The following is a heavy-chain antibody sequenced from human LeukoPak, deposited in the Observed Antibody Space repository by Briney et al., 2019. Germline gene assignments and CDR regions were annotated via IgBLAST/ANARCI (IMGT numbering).Heavy chain of an antibody. CDR3: ARDRGYDYVWVSYRSGDY. D-gene: IGHD3-16*02. V-gene: IGHV3-21*01. CDR2: ISSSSSYI. J-gene: IGHJ4*02. Sequence: GGSLRLTCAASGFTFSSYCMNWVRQAPGKGLEWVSSISSSSSYIYYADSVKGRFTISRDNAKNSLYLQMNSLRAEDTAVYYCARDRGYDYVWVSYRSGDYWGQGTLVTVSS. CDR1: GFTFSSYC.